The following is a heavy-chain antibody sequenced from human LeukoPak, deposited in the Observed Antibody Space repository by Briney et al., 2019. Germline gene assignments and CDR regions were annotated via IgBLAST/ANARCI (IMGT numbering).Heavy chain of an antibody. Sequence: PSETLSLTCAVYGGSFSGYYWSWIRQPPGKGLEWIGEINHSGSTNYNPSLKSRVTISVDTSKNQFSLKLSSVTAADTAVYYCAREHRRIWVATSYYRGAFDIWRQGTMVTVSS. CDR2: INHSGST. CDR3: AREHRRIWVATSYYRGAFDI. CDR1: GGSFSGYY. J-gene: IGHJ3*02. V-gene: IGHV4-34*01. D-gene: IGHD5-12*01.